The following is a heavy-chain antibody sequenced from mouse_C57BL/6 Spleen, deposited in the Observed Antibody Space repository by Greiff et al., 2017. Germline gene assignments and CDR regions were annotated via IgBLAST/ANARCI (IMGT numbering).Heavy chain of an antibody. V-gene: IGHV1-55*01. CDR1: GYTFTSYW. D-gene: IGHD2-4*01. Sequence: QVQLQQPGAELVKPGASVKLSCKASGYTFTSYWINWVKQRPGQGLEWIGIIYPGSGSTNYNEKFKSKATLTVDKSSSTAYLQLSSLTSEDSAVDYCAFYCYYDDYCDYWGQGTTLTVSS. J-gene: IGHJ2*01. CDR2: IYPGSGST. CDR3: AFYCYYDDYCDY.